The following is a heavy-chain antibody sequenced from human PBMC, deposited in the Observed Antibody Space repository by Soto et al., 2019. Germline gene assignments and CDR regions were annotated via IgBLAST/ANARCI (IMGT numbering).Heavy chain of an antibody. J-gene: IGHJ4*02. CDR2: IYYSGST. D-gene: IGHD4-17*01. CDR1: GGSINSGDYY. CDR3: ARIGLTTALL. V-gene: IGHV4-30-4*01. Sequence: QVQLQESGPGLVNPSQTLSLTCTVSGGSINSGDYYWSWIRQPPGKGLEWIGYIYYSGSTYYNPPRRSRVTISIDTSKNHFFLNLSSVTAADTAVYYCARIGLTTALLWGQGTLVTVSS.